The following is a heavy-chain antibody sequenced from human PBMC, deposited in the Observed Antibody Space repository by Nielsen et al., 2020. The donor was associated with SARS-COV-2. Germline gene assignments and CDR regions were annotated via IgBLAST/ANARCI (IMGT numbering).Heavy chain of an antibody. CDR3: ARDGLRITIFGVVDYFDY. J-gene: IGHJ4*02. Sequence: ASVKVSCKVSGYTLTELSMHWVRQAPGKGLEWMGGFDPEDGETIYAQKFQGRVTMTEDTSTDTAYMELSSLRSDDTAVYYCARDGLRITIFGVVDYFDYWGQGTLVTVSS. D-gene: IGHD3-3*01. CDR1: GYTLTELS. V-gene: IGHV1-24*01. CDR2: FDPEDGET.